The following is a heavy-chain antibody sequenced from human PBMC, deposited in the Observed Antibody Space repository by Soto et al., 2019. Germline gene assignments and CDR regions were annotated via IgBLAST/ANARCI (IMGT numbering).Heavy chain of an antibody. CDR3: ANGREYYYDSSGYPAFFDY. V-gene: IGHV3-23*01. Sequence: GGSLRLSCAASGFTFSSYAMSWVRQAPGKGLEWVSAISGSGGSTYYADSVKGRFTISRDNSKNTLYLQMNSLRAEDTAVYYCANGREYYYDSSGYPAFFDYWGQGTLVTVSS. CDR2: ISGSGGST. J-gene: IGHJ4*02. D-gene: IGHD3-22*01. CDR1: GFTFSSYA.